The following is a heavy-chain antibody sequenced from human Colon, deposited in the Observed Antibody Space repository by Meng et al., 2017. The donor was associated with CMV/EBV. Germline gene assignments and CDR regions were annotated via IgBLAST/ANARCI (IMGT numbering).Heavy chain of an antibody. CDR3: ARELARGGY. V-gene: IGHV1-18*01. J-gene: IGHJ4*02. Sequence: QVQLVQSGAEVKKPGASVKVSCKTYGYTFTNFGISWVRQAPGQGLEWMAYISPYNGDTNYAQRFQGRVALTTDTSTSTVYMELGSLTSDDTAMYYCARELARGGYWGQGTLVTVSS. CDR2: ISPYNGDT. CDR1: GYTFTNFG.